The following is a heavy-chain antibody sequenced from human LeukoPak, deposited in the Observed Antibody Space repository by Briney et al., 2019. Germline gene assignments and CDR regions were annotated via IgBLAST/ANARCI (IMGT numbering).Heavy chain of an antibody. CDR3: ARDRVVVVVDPSGDAFDI. CDR1: GYTFTSYA. D-gene: IGHD2-15*01. J-gene: IGHJ3*02. V-gene: IGHV7-4-1*02. CDR2: INTNTGNP. Sequence: GASVKVSCRASGYTFTSYAMNWMRQAPGQGLEWMGWINTNTGNPTYAQGFTGRFVFSLDTSVSTAYLQISSLKAEDTAVYYCARDRVVVVVDPSGDAFDIWGQGTMVTVSS.